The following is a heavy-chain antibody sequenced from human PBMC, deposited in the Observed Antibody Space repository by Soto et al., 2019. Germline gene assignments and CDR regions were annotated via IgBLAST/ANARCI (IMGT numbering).Heavy chain of an antibody. CDR3: AKSAPLSSSSPFDY. CDR2: INPRGSDT. CDR1: GFTFSDLW. D-gene: IGHD6-13*01. V-gene: IGHV3-74*01. J-gene: IGHJ4*02. Sequence: GGSLRLSCATSGFTFSDLWLHWVRKAPGKGLVWVSRINPRGSDTYYADSVKGRFTISRDNSKNTLYLQMNSLRAEDTALYYCAKSAPLSSSSPFDYWGQGTLVTGSS.